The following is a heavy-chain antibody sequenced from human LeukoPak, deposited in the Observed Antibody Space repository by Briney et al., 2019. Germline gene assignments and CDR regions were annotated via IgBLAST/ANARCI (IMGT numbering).Heavy chain of an antibody. Sequence: SETLSLTCTVSGGSISSGSYYWSWIRQPAGKGLEWIGRFYTSGSTNYNPSLKSRVSISVDTSKNQFSLKLSSVTAADTAMYYCARYESIVRGFDYWGQGTLVTVSS. CDR1: GGSISSGSYY. CDR3: ARYESIVRGFDY. V-gene: IGHV4-61*02. CDR2: FYTSGST. D-gene: IGHD3-10*01. J-gene: IGHJ4*02.